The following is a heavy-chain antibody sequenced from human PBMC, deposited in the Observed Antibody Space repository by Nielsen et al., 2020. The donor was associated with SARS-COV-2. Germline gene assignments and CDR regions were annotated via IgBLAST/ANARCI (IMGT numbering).Heavy chain of an antibody. V-gene: IGHV3-66*01. CDR2: IYSGGST. J-gene: IGHJ6*02. CDR3: AREEYYYDSSGYYYVYYGMDV. CDR1: GFTVSSNY. Sequence: GGSLRLSCAASGFTVSSNYMSWVRQAPGKGLEWVSVIYSGGSTYYADSVKGRFTISRDNSKNTLYLQMNSLRAEDTAVYYCAREEYYYDSSGYYYVYYGMDVWGQGTTVTVSS. D-gene: IGHD3-22*01.